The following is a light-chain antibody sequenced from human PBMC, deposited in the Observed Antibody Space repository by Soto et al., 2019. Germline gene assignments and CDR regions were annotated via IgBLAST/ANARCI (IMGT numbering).Light chain of an antibody. V-gene: IGLV2-23*01. J-gene: IGLJ1*01. CDR3: CSYAGSSTSPGYV. Sequence: QSALTQPASVSGSPGQSITISCTGTSSDVGSYNLVSWYQQHPGKAPKLMIYEGSKRPSGVSNRFSGSKSGNTASLTISGLQAEDEADYHCCSYAGSSTSPGYVFGTGTKVTV. CDR2: EGS. CDR1: SSDVGSYNL.